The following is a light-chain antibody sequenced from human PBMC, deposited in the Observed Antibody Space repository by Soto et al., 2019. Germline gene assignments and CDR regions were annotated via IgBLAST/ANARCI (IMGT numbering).Light chain of an antibody. Sequence: EIVLTQSPGTLSLSPWERATLSCRASQTVLNNYLTWYQQKPGQAPRRLIFGASFRATGIPDRFSGSGSGTDFTLTISRLEPEDSAVYYCQQYGTSPTTFGQGTKVDIK. CDR1: QTVLNNY. CDR3: QQYGTSPTT. J-gene: IGKJ1*01. V-gene: IGKV3-20*01. CDR2: GAS.